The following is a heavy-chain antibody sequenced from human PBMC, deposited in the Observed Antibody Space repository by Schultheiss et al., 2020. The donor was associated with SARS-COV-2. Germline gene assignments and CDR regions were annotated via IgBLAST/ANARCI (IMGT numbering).Heavy chain of an antibody. CDR3: ARHGTTSNPFDY. CDR2: MNPNSGNT. J-gene: IGHJ4*02. CDR1: GYTFTSYD. V-gene: IGHV1-8*01. D-gene: IGHD1-1*01. Sequence: ASVKVSCKASGYTFTSYDINWVRQATGQGLEWMGWMNPNSGNTGYAQKLRGRVTMTTDTSTSTAYMELRSLRSDDTAVYYCARHGTTSNPFDYWGQGTLVTVSS.